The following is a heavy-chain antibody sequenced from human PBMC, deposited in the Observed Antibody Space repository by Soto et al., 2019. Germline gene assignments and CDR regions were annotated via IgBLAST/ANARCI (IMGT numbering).Heavy chain of an antibody. CDR2: VYNTGTP. V-gene: IGHV4-59*01. CDR1: NGFITGYY. CDR3: AGERLTGSGSFDY. Sequence: QVQLQESGPGLVKPSETLSLTCTVSNGFITGYYWSWVRQPPGKGLEWIGSVYNTGTPNYNPSLMSRVTMSADPSKSQFSLELSSVTAADTAIYFCAGERLTGSGSFDYWGQGTLVTVSS. D-gene: IGHD3-9*01. J-gene: IGHJ4*02.